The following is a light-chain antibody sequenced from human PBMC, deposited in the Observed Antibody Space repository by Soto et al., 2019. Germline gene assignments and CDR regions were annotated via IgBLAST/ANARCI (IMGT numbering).Light chain of an antibody. V-gene: IGKV3-20*01. CDR1: QSVSTSY. CDR3: QQYGSVPLT. Sequence: EIVLTQSPGTLSLSPGERATLSCRASQSVSTSYLAWYQQKPGQAPRLLIYGASSRATGIPDRFSGSGSGDDFTLTISRLEPEEFAVYYCQQYGSVPLTFGGGTKVEIK. CDR2: GAS. J-gene: IGKJ4*01.